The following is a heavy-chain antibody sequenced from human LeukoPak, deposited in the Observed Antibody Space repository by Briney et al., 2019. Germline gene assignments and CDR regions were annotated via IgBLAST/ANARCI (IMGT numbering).Heavy chain of an antibody. J-gene: IGHJ4*02. Sequence: GGSLRLSCVASGFTFSSYAMSWVRQAPGKGLEWASSISGSGGSTYYADSVKGRFTISRDNSKNTLYLQMNSLRAEDTAVYYCAKDQLGSADCWGEGALVTVSS. D-gene: IGHD3-10*01. CDR3: AKDQLGSADC. CDR1: GFTFSSYA. V-gene: IGHV3-23*01. CDR2: ISGSGGST.